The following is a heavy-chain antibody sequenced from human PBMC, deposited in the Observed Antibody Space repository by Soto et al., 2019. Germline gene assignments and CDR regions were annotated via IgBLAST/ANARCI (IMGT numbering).Heavy chain of an antibody. D-gene: IGHD1-26*01. CDR3: ARDYSGSGSYYGDDAFDI. J-gene: IGHJ3*02. V-gene: IGHV1-69*12. CDR2: IIPIFGTA. Sequence: QVQLVQSGAEVKKPGSSVKVSCKASGGTFSSYAISWVRQAPGQGLEWMGGIIPIFGTANYAQKFRGRVTITADESTSTAYMELSSLRSEDTAVYYCARDYSGSGSYYGDDAFDIWGQGTMVTVSS. CDR1: GGTFSSYA.